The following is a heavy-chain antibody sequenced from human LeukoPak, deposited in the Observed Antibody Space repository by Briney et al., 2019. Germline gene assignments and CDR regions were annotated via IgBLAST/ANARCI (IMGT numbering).Heavy chain of an antibody. CDR2: INHSGST. CDR3: ASRHSYGSGSYYNK. CDR1: GGSFSGYY. V-gene: IGHV4-34*01. Sequence: PSETLSLTCAVYGGSFSGYYWSWIRQPPGKGLEWIGEINHSGSTNYNPSLKSRVTISVGTSKNQFSLKLSSVTAADTAVYYCASRHSYGSGSYYNKWGQGTLVTVSS. D-gene: IGHD3-10*01. J-gene: IGHJ4*02.